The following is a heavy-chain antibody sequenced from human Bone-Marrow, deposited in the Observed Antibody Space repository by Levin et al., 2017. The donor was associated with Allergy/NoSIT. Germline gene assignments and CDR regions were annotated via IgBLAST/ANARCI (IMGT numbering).Heavy chain of an antibody. V-gene: IGHV3-23*01. Sequence: GGSLRLSCAASGFDFSSYAMNWVRQAPGQGLEWVSGISTGGETPYYADSVKGRFAISRDNSKNTLSLEMNSLSPDDTAAYFCAKDRWRGRRFSPFDSWGQGTLVTVSS. CDR1: GFDFSSYA. CDR2: ISTGGETP. J-gene: IGHJ4*02. CDR3: AKDRWRGRRFSPFDS. D-gene: IGHD3-10*01.